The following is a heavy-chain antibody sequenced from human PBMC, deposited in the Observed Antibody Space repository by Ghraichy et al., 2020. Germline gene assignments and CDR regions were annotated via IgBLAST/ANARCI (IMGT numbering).Heavy chain of an antibody. CDR2: ISGSGGST. CDR1: GFTFSSYA. Sequence: GGSLRLSCAASGFTFSSYAMSWVRQAPGKGLEWVSGISGSGGSTYYADAVKGRFTISRDKSKNTLNLQMNSLRAEDTAVYYCAKRADFWSGYYDYWGQGTLVTVSS. V-gene: IGHV3-23*01. D-gene: IGHD3-3*01. J-gene: IGHJ4*02. CDR3: AKRADFWSGYYDY.